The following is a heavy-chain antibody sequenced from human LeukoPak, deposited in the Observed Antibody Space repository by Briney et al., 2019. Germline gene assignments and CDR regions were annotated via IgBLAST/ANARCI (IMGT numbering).Heavy chain of an antibody. V-gene: IGHV3-30*02. D-gene: IGHD3-22*01. CDR1: AFTFSNYA. CDR2: IRYDGSHK. J-gene: IGHJ4*02. CDR3: VKVPYFDSSGYHGY. Sequence: PGGSLRLSCAASAFTFSNYAMHWVRQAPGKGLEWVAFIRYDGSHKDYADSVKGRFTISRDNSKNTLYLQMNRLRAEDTAIYYCVKVPYFDSSGYHGYWGQGTLVTVSS.